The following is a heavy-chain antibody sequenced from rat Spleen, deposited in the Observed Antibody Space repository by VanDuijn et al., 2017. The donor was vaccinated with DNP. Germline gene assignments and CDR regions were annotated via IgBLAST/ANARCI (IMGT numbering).Heavy chain of an antibody. CDR1: GFTFGDYN. V-gene: IGHV5-7*01. Sequence: EVQLVGSGGGLVQPGGSLKLSCAASGFTFGDYNMAWVRQAPRKGLEWVTTIGYDGITTYYRDSVKGRFSISRDTAKTTLYLQMDSLRSEDTATYYCTRYYDSFDYWGRGVMVTVSS. D-gene: IGHD1-1*01. CDR3: TRYYDSFDY. J-gene: IGHJ2*01. CDR2: IGYDGITT.